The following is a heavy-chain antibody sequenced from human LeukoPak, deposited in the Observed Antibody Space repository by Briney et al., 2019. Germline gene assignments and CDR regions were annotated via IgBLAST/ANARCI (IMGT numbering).Heavy chain of an antibody. J-gene: IGHJ4*02. CDR2: INPSGGST. D-gene: IGHD7-27*01. V-gene: IGHV1-46*01. CDR1: GYTFTSYY. Sequence: GASVKVSCTASGYTFTSYYMHWVRQAPGQGLEWMGIINPSGGSTSYAQKFQGRVTMTRDMSTSTVYMELSSLRSEDTAVYYCARGPGAYPPFDYWGQGTLVTVSS. CDR3: ARGPGAYPPFDY.